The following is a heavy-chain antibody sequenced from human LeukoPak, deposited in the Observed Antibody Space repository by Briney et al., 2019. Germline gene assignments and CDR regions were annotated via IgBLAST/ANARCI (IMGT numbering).Heavy chain of an antibody. D-gene: IGHD6-13*01. CDR1: GFTFTSSA. V-gene: IGHV1-58*01. J-gene: IGHJ3*02. Sequence: GASVKVSCKASGFTFTSSAVQWVRQARGQRLEWIGWIVVGSGNTNYAQKFQERVTITRDMSTSTAYMELSSLRSEDTAVYYCAADIGEAAAGTGAFDIWGQGTMVTVSS. CDR3: AADIGEAAAGTGAFDI. CDR2: IVVGSGNT.